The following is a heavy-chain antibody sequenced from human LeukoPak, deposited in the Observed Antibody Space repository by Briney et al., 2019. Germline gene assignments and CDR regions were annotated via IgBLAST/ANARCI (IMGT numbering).Heavy chain of an antibody. Sequence: GASVTVSCKASGYTFTGYYMHWVGQAPGQGLGWMGWINPNSGGTNYAKKFQGRVTMTRDTSISTAYMELSRLRSDDTAVYYCARGLIVVVPTDYWGQGTLVTVSS. CDR3: ARGLIVVVPTDY. V-gene: IGHV1-2*02. D-gene: IGHD2-2*01. CDR2: INPNSGGT. J-gene: IGHJ4*02. CDR1: GYTFTGYY.